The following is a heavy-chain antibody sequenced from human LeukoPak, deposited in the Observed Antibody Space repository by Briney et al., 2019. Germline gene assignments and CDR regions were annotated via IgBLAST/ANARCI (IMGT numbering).Heavy chain of an antibody. J-gene: IGHJ4*02. D-gene: IGHD3-22*01. CDR1: GYTFTSYG. CDR2: IIPIFGTA. Sequence: ASVKVSCKASGYTFTSYGISWVRQAPGQGLEWMGGIIPIFGTANYAQKFQGRVTITADESTSTAYMELSSLRSEDTAVYYCASTYYYDSSGYYPFDYWGQGTLVTVSS. V-gene: IGHV1-69*13. CDR3: ASTYYYDSSGYYPFDY.